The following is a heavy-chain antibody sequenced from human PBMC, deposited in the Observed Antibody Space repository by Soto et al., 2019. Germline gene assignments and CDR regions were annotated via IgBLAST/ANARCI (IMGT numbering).Heavy chain of an antibody. Sequence: QLQLQESGPGLVKPSETLSLTCIVSGGSITRNNHYWGWIRQSPGKGLEWIGSILYSGSTNYNPSLNSRVTLSVETSKNHFSLKMSSVTAADTALYYCARLGSSGWYQGSYFDYWGQGTLVTVSS. CDR1: GGSITRNNHY. J-gene: IGHJ4*02. V-gene: IGHV4-39*02. CDR2: ILYSGST. D-gene: IGHD6-19*01. CDR3: ARLGSSGWYQGSYFDY.